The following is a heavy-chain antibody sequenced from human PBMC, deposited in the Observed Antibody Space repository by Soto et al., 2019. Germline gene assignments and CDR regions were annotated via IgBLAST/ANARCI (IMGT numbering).Heavy chain of an antibody. CDR1: GLTFSRYS. Sequence: EVQLVESGGGLVKPGGSLRLSCAASGLTFSRYSMNWVRQAPGKGLEWVSSISSSSSYIYYADSVKCRFTISRDNAKNTLYLQMNSLRVEDTAVYYCPRIQLGYDAFDIWGQGTMVTVSS. J-gene: IGHJ3*02. V-gene: IGHV3-21*01. CDR2: ISSSSSYI. D-gene: IGHD6-6*01. CDR3: PRIQLGYDAFDI.